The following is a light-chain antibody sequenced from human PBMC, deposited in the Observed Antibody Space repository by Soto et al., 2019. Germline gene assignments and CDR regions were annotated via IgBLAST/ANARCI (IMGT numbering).Light chain of an antibody. J-gene: IGLJ1*01. V-gene: IGLV2-8*01. CDR2: EVS. CDR3: SSYAGSNIFGV. CDR1: SSDVGGYNY. Sequence: QSALTQPPSASGSPGQPVTLSCTGTSSDVGGYNYVSWYQQHPGKAPKLIIYEVSKRPSGVPDRFSGSKSGNTASLTVSGLQAEDEADYYCSSYAGSNIFGVFGTGTKLPS.